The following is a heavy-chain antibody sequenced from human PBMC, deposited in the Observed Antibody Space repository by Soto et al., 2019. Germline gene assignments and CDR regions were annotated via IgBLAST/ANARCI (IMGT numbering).Heavy chain of an antibody. J-gene: IGHJ6*02. CDR3: ARALGVVVPAAMFYYYYGMDV. V-gene: IGHV3-33*01. CDR2: IWYDGSNK. Sequence: GGSLRLSCAVSGFTFSSYGMHWVRQAPGKGLEWVAVIWYDGSNKYYADSVKGRFTISRDNSKNTLYLQMNSLRAEDTAVYYCARALGVVVPAAMFYYYYGMDVWGQGTTVTVSS. CDR1: GFTFSSYG. D-gene: IGHD2-2*01.